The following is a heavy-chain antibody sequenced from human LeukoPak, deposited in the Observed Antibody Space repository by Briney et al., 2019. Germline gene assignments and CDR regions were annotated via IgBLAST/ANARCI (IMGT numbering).Heavy chain of an antibody. D-gene: IGHD2-15*01. CDR1: GYSISIGYY. J-gene: IGHJ4*02. CDR2: VYRTGNT. V-gene: IGHV4-38-2*01. Sequence: SETLSLTCAVSGYSISIGYYWGWIRQPPGKGLEWIGGVYRTGNTYYNLSLKSRVTISVDTSKNQFSLKVDSVTAADTAVYYCARHYSDIVGDYYFDYWGQGTLVTVSS. CDR3: ARHYSDIVGDYYFDY.